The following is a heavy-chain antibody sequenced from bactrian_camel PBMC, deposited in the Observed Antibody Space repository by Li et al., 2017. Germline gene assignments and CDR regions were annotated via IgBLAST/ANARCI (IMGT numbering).Heavy chain of an antibody. J-gene: IGHJ6*01. V-gene: IGHV3-3*01. Sequence: HVQLVESGGGSVQAGGSLRLSCAASGRTYSKWCMGWFRQISGKEREGLATIYTGLGRAHYAASVLGRFTISKDNARKTVYLQTNSLQPDDTATYYCAAGLKWCRQGYPTADFRYLGQGTQVTVS. CDR1: GRTYSKWC. D-gene: IGHD2*01. CDR2: IYTGLGRA. CDR3: AAGLKWCRQGYPTADFRY.